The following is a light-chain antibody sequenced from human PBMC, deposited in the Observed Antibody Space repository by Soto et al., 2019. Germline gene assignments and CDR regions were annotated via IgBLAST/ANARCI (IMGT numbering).Light chain of an antibody. CDR2: DVS. V-gene: IGLV2-14*01. CDR3: SSYTSSSLYV. Sequence: QSALTQPASVSGSPGQSITISCTGTSSDVGGYNYVSWYQQHPGKAPKLMIYDVSNRPSGVSNRFYGSKSGNTASLTISGLQAADEAYYYCSSYTSSSLYVFGTGTKITVL. J-gene: IGLJ1*01. CDR1: SSDVGGYNY.